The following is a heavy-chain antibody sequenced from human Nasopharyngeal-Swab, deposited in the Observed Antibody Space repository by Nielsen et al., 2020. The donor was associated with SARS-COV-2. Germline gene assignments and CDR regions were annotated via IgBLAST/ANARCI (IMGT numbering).Heavy chain of an antibody. V-gene: IGHV4-4*02. J-gene: IGHJ4*02. Sequence: SETLSLTCAVSGGSISSSNWWSWVRQPSGKGLEWIGEIYHSGSTNYNPSLKSRVTISVDKSKNQFSLKLSSVTAADTAVYYCARVGYYGSGSYSVFDYWSQGTLVTVSS. CDR2: IYHSGST. CDR1: GGSISSSNW. D-gene: IGHD3-10*01. CDR3: ARVGYYGSGSYSVFDY.